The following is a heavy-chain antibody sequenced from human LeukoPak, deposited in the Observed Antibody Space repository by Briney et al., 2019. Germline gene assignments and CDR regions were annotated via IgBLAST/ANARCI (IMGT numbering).Heavy chain of an antibody. CDR3: ATDDYVWGSLAFDI. D-gene: IGHD3-16*01. V-gene: IGHV3-30-3*01. J-gene: IGHJ3*02. Sequence: PGGSLRLSCAVSGFTFSNYAMHWVRQAPGKGLEWVAVISYDGSNKYYADSLKGRFTISRDNSKNTLYLQMNSLRAEDTAVYYCATDDYVWGSLAFDIWGQGTMVTVSS. CDR1: GFTFSNYA. CDR2: ISYDGSNK.